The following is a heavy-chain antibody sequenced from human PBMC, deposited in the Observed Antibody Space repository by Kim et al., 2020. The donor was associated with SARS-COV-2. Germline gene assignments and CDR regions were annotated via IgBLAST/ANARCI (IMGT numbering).Heavy chain of an antibody. CDR3: AGGQDVDSGRYGGMDV. CDR2: INHSGST. D-gene: IGHD3-10*01. CDR1: GGSFNDYY. J-gene: IGHJ6*02. Sequence: SETLSLICAVYGGSFNDYYWRWIGQPPGGGREWSGEINHSGSTNYNPSLRSRCIISVDTSKNQFSLMLSSVTAADTAVYYCAGGQDVDSGRYGGMDVWGQGTTVTVS. V-gene: IGHV4-34*01.